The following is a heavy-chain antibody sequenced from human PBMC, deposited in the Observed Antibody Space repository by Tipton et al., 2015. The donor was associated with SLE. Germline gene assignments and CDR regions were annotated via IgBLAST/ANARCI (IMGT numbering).Heavy chain of an antibody. D-gene: IGHD3-3*01. CDR3: AKGAGFELWRGYPAF. CDR1: GFQFDDFA. Sequence: SLRLSCAASGFQFDDFAMNWVRQAPGKGLEWVSGIGWDSRNIGYADSVNGRFTVSRDNAKNYLYLQMTSLRPEDTALYYCAKGAGFELWRGYPAFWGQGTLFAVSS. V-gene: IGHV3-9*01. J-gene: IGHJ4*02. CDR2: IGWDSRNI.